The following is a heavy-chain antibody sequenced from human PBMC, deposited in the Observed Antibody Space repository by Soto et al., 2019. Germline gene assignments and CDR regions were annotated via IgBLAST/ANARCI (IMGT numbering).Heavy chain of an antibody. D-gene: IGHD3-16*02. CDR2: ISGSGGST. J-gene: IGHJ4*02. Sequence: PGGSLRLSCAASGFTFSSYAMSWVRQAPGKGLEWVSAISGSGGSTYYADSVKGRFTISRDNSKNTLYLQMNSLRAEDTAVYYCAKEGYDYIWGSYRSFDYWGQGTLVTVSS. V-gene: IGHV3-23*01. CDR3: AKEGYDYIWGSYRSFDY. CDR1: GFTFSSYA.